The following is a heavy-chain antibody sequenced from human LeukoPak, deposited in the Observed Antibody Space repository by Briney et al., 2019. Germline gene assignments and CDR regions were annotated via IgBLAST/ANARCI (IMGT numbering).Heavy chain of an antibody. J-gene: IGHJ4*02. V-gene: IGHV3-53*01. CDR3: ARLYSSSWYPEHVYFDY. CDR1: GFTVSSNY. CDR2: IYSGGST. Sequence: GGSLRLSCAASGFTVSSNYMSWVRQAPGKGLEWVSGIYSGGSTYNADSVKGRFTISRDNAKNTLYLQMNSLRAEDTAVYYCARLYSSSWYPEHVYFDYWGQGTLVTVSS. D-gene: IGHD6-13*01.